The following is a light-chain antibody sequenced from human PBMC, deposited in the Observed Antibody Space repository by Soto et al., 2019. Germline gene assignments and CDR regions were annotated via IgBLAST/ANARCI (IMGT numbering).Light chain of an antibody. CDR2: AAS. CDR1: QSIRSY. Sequence: DIQMTQSPSSLSASVGDRVTITCRASQSIRSYLNWYQQKPGKAPKLLIYAASSLQGGVPSRFSGSGSGTDFTLTISSLQPEDFATYYCQQSYSTPLTFGGGTKAEIK. J-gene: IGKJ4*01. CDR3: QQSYSTPLT. V-gene: IGKV1-39*01.